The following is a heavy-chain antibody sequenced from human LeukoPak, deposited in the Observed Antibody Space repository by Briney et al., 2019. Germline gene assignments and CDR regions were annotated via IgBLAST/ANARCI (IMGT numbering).Heavy chain of an antibody. CDR1: GFALKSYS. CDR2: ISSTSAYI. J-gene: IGHJ4*02. Sequence: GGSLRLSCAGSGFALKSYSLSWVRQAPGKGLEWVSSISSTSAYIYYADSVKGRFTISRDNSKNTLYLQMNSLRAEDTAVYYCAKYAMPTGPGDYWGQGTLVTVSS. D-gene: IGHD2-2*01. CDR3: AKYAMPTGPGDY. V-gene: IGHV3-21*04.